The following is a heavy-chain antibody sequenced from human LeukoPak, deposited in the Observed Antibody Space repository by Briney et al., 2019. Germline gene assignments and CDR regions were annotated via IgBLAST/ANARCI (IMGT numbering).Heavy chain of an antibody. CDR1: GYTFTSYG. Sequence: ASVKVPCKASGYTFTSYGISWVRQAPGQGLEWMGWISAYNGNTNYAQKLQGRVTMTTDTSTSTAYMELRSPRSDDTAVYYCARGGLGYCSSTSCYPFDPWGQRTLVTVSS. V-gene: IGHV1-18*01. CDR3: ARGGLGYCSSTSCYPFDP. CDR2: ISAYNGNT. J-gene: IGHJ5*02. D-gene: IGHD2-2*01.